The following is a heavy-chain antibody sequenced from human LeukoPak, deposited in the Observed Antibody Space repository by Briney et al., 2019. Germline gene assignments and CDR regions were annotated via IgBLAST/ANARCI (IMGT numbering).Heavy chain of an antibody. J-gene: IGHJ6*02. CDR1: GFDFSSNW. Sequence: GGSLRLSCAASGFDFSSNWMHWVRHAPGQGLVWVSRIKGDGISTNYADSVKGRFTISRDIAKSSLYLQMNSLRAEDTAVYYCARRNAMDVWGQGTTVIVFS. CDR3: ARRNAMDV. CDR2: IKGDGIST. V-gene: IGHV3-74*01.